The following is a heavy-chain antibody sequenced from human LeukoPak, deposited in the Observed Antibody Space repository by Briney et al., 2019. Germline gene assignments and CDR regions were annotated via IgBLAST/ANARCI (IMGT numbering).Heavy chain of an antibody. CDR2: MSTNGGST. V-gene: IGHV3-23*01. Sequence: GGSLRLSCEAAGFTLSSYAMSWVRQPPGKGLEWVAGMSTNGGSTSYADSVKGRLTISGDNPRNMLYMEMNSLRAEDTAVYYCSVMHRYYDGSGYWVQWGQGTLVTVSS. D-gene: IGHD3-22*01. J-gene: IGHJ4*02. CDR1: GFTLSSYA. CDR3: SVMHRYYDGSGYWVQ.